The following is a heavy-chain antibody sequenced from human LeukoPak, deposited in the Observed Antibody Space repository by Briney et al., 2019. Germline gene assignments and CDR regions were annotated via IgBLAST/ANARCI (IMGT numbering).Heavy chain of an antibody. CDR3: ARPTGAFGYGSGSTPPGY. Sequence: GASVKVSCKASGYTFTSYGISWVRQAPGQGLEWMGWISAYNGNTNYAQKLQGRVTMTTDTSTSTAYMELRSLRSDDTAVYYCARPTGAFGYGSGSTPPGYWGQGTLVTVSS. CDR1: GYTFTSYG. J-gene: IGHJ4*02. D-gene: IGHD3-10*01. CDR2: ISAYNGNT. V-gene: IGHV1-18*01.